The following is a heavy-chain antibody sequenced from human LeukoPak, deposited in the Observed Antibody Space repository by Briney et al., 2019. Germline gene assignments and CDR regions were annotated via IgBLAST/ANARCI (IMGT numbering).Heavy chain of an antibody. J-gene: IGHJ4*02. CDR1: GFTFSSYS. CDR3: ARDGGYCSSTSCYTGWVPFDY. CDR2: ISSSSSTI. D-gene: IGHD2-2*02. V-gene: IGHV3-48*01. Sequence: PGGSLRLSCAASGFTFSSYSMNWVRQAPGKGLEGVSYISSSSSTIYYADSVKGRFTISRDNAKNSLYLQMNSLRAEDTAVYYCARDGGYCSSTSCYTGWVPFDYWGQGTLVTVSS.